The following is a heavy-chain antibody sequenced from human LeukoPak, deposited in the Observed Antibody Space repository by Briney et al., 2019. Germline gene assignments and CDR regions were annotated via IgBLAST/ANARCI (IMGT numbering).Heavy chain of an antibody. V-gene: IGHV1-2*02. D-gene: IGHD3-22*01. Sequence: ASVKVSCKASGYTFTGYYMHWVRQAPGQGLEWVGWINPNSGGTNYAQKFQGRVTMTRDTSISTAYMELSRLRSDDTAVYYCARRADSSGYYYFDYWGQGTLVTVSS. J-gene: IGHJ4*02. CDR3: ARRADSSGYYYFDY. CDR2: INPNSGGT. CDR1: GYTFTGYY.